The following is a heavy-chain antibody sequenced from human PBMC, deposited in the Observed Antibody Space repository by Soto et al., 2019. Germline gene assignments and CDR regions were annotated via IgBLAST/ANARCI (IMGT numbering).Heavy chain of an antibody. J-gene: IGHJ4*02. CDR3: ARVGDGSTYYYDSSGYTIDY. Sequence: QVQLQESGPGLVKPSQTLSLTCTVSGGSISSGGYYWSWIRQHPGKGLEWIGYIYYSGSTYYNPSLKSRVTISVDTSKNKFSLKLSSVTAADTAVYYCARVGDGSTYYYDSSGYTIDYWGQGTLVTVSS. V-gene: IGHV4-31*03. CDR2: IYYSGST. D-gene: IGHD3-22*01. CDR1: GGSISSGGYY.